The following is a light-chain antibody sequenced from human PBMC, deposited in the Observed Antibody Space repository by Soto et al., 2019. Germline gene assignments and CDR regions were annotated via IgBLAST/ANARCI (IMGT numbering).Light chain of an antibody. CDR2: SAS. CDR3: QQYSASTRT. J-gene: IGKJ1*01. CDR1: QTVTGNY. V-gene: IGKV3-20*01. Sequence: EIVLKQSPGTLSLSPGDRATLSCRASQTVTGNYLAWYHQKHGQAPRLLIHSASSRATGIPDRFSASGTGTDCTLNISRLETEDGAVYYCQQYSASTRTFGQGTKVDIK.